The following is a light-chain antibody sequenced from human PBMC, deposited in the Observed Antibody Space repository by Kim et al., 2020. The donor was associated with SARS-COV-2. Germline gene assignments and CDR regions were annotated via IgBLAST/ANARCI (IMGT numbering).Light chain of an antibody. J-gene: IGLJ1*01. CDR1: KLGDKY. CDR3: QAWDSNTYV. V-gene: IGLV3-1*01. CDR2: QDS. Sequence: SVSLGQTASITCSGDKLGDKYACWYQQKPGQSPVLVIYQDSKRPSGIPERFSGSNSGNTATLTISGTQAMDEADYYCQAWDSNTYVFGTGTKVTVL.